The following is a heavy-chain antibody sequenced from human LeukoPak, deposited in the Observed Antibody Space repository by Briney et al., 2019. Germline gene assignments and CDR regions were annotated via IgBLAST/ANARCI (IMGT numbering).Heavy chain of an antibody. CDR3: ARVGYTYGFDY. CDR2: ISGISGTI. J-gene: IGHJ4*02. D-gene: IGHD5-18*01. V-gene: IGHV3-48*04. CDR1: GFTFSVYN. Sequence: GGSLRLSCAASGFTFSVYNMNWVRQAPGKGLEWVSYISGISGTIYYADSVKGRFTISRDNAKNSLYLQMNSLRAEDTAVYYCARVGYTYGFDYWGRGTLVTVSS.